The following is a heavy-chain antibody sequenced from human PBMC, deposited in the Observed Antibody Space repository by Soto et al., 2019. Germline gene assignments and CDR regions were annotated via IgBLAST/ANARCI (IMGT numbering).Heavy chain of an antibody. CDR1: GGSISSYY. CDR2: IYYSGST. D-gene: IGHD1-26*01. Sequence: SETLSLTCTVSGGSISSYYWSWIRQPPGKGLEWIGYIYYSGSTNYNPSLKSRVTISVDTSKNQFSLKLSSVTAAHTAVYYCARGQHSGSYHFDYWGQGTLVTVSS. J-gene: IGHJ4*02. CDR3: ARGQHSGSYHFDY. V-gene: IGHV4-59*01.